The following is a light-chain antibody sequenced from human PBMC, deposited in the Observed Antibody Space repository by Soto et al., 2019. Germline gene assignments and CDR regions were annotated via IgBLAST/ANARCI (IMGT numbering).Light chain of an antibody. J-gene: IGKJ1*01. CDR2: SAS. V-gene: IGKV1-27*01. CDR3: QKYDSAPLT. CDR1: QDISNY. Sequence: DIQMTQSPSTLSASVGDRVTITCRASQDISNYLAWYQQKPGKVPKLLIYSASTLQSGVPSRFSGSGSGTDFTLTISSLQPEDVATYYCQKYDSAPLTFGQGTKVEFK.